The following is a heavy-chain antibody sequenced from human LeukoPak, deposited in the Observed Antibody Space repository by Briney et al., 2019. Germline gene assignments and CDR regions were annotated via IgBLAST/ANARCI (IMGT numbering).Heavy chain of an antibody. D-gene: IGHD3-3*01. CDR3: ARDFWSGYSVGYYYYMDV. CDR2: ISSSSSYI. CDR1: GFTFSSYS. V-gene: IGHV3-21*01. J-gene: IGHJ6*03. Sequence: PGGSLRLSCAASGFTFSSYSMNWVRQAPGKGLEWVSSISSSSSYIYYADSVKGRFTISRDNAKNSLYLQMNSLRAEDTAVYYCARDFWSGYSVGYYYYMDVWGKGTTVTVSS.